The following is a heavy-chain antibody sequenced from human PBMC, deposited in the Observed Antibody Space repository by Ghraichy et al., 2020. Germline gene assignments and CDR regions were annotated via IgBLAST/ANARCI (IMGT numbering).Heavy chain of an antibody. V-gene: IGHV1-18*01. CDR3: ARVLLWQLVAGSAFDI. Sequence: ASVKVSCKASGYTFTSYGISWVRQAPGQGLEWMGWISAYNGNTNYAQKLQGRVTMTTDTSTSTAYMELRSLRSDDTAVYYCARVLLWQLVAGSAFDIWGQGTMVTVSS. D-gene: IGHD6-13*01. CDR1: GYTFTSYG. J-gene: IGHJ3*02. CDR2: ISAYNGNT.